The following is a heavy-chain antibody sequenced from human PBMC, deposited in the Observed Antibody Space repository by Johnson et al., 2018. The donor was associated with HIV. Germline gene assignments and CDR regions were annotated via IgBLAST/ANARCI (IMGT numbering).Heavy chain of an antibody. J-gene: IGHJ3*02. Sequence: QVQLVESGGGLLQPGGSLRVSCAASGFSFSDYYMTWIRQAPGQGLEFVSYISSSGSTIYYADSVKGRFTISSDNAKNSLYLQMNSLRAEDTALYYCAKDRDLAAAGTDAFDIWGQGTMVTVSS. CDR1: GFSFSDYY. CDR2: ISSSGSTI. CDR3: AKDRDLAAAGTDAFDI. D-gene: IGHD6-13*01. V-gene: IGHV3-11*01.